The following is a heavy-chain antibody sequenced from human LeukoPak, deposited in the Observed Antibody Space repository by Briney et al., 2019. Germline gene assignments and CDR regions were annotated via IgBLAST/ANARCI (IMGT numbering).Heavy chain of an antibody. Sequence: GGSLRLSCAASGFTFSSYEMNWVRQAPGKGLEWVSYISSSGSTIYYADSVKGRFTISRDNAKNSLHLQMNSLRAEDTAVYYWAELGITMIGGGWGKGTTVTI. CDR1: GFTFSSYE. V-gene: IGHV3-48*03. CDR2: ISSSGSTI. CDR3: AELGITMIGGG. D-gene: IGHD3-10*02. J-gene: IGHJ6*03.